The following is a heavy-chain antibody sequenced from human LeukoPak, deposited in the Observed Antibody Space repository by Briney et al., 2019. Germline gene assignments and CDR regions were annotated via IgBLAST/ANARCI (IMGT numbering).Heavy chain of an antibody. Sequence: SETLSLTCTVSGGSSSSSYWSWIRQPPVKGLEWIGYIFYTGDSNHNPSFKSRVSISLDTSKDQISLKLSSVTAADTAVYYCARNRFASPLDSWGQGTLVTVSS. CDR2: IFYTGDS. CDR1: GGSSSSSY. J-gene: IGHJ4*02. CDR3: ARNRFASPLDS. V-gene: IGHV4-59*08. D-gene: IGHD2-21*01.